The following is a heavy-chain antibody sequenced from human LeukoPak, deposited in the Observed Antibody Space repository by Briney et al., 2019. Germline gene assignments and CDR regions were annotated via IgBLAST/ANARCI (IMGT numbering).Heavy chain of an antibody. J-gene: IGHJ6*03. CDR2: IRYDGSNK. CDR3: AKGKWELPYYYYYYMDV. Sequence: GGSLRLSCAASGFTFSSYGMPTVRQAPGKGLEWVAFIRYDGSNKYYADSVKGRFTISRDNSKNTLYLQMNSLRAEDTAVYYCAKGKWELPYYYYYYMDVWGKGTTVTISS. V-gene: IGHV3-30*02. D-gene: IGHD1-26*01. CDR1: GFTFSSYG.